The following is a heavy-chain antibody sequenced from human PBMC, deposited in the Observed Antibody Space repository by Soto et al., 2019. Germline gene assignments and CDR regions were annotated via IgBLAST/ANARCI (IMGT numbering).Heavy chain of an antibody. Sequence: GGSLRLSCAASGFTFDDYTMHWVRQAPGKGLEWVSLISWDGGSTYYADSVKGRFTISRDNSKNSLYLQMNSLRTEDTALYYCAKDSFSCSGGSCYSNYYYYGMDVWGQGTTVTVSS. CDR3: AKDSFSCSGGSCYSNYYYYGMDV. J-gene: IGHJ6*02. CDR1: GFTFDDYT. D-gene: IGHD2-15*01. V-gene: IGHV3-43*01. CDR2: ISWDGGST.